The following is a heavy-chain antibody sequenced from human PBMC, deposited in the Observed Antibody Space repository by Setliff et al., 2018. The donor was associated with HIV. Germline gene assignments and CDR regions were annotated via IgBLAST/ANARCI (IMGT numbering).Heavy chain of an antibody. CDR3: ARAPRVAARRGLRLDYYYYGMDV. J-gene: IGHJ6*02. Sequence: SETLSLTCTVSGGSISSSSYYWGWIRQPPGKGLEWIGSIYYSGSTYYNPSLKSRVTISVDTSKNQFSLKLSSVTAADTAVYYRARAPRVAARRGLRLDYYYYGMDVWGQGTTVTVS. V-gene: IGHV4-39*07. CDR2: IYYSGST. D-gene: IGHD6-6*01. CDR1: GGSISSSSYY.